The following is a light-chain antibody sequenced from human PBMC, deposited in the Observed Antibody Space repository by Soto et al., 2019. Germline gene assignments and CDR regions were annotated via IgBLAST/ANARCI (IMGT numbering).Light chain of an antibody. J-gene: IGLJ2*01. CDR2: DVS. CDR1: SSDVGGYDY. Sequence: QSALTQPASVSGSPGQSITISCIGTSSDVGGYDYVSWYQQHPGNAPKLMIYDVSNRPSGVSNRFSGSKSGNTASLTISGLQAEDEADYYCSSYTSSSTLVVFGGGTKLTVL. V-gene: IGLV2-14*01. CDR3: SSYTSSSTLVV.